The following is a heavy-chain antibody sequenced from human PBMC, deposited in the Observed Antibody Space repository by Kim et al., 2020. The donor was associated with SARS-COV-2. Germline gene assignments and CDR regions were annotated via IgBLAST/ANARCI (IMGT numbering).Heavy chain of an antibody. V-gene: IGHV4-4*02. Sequence: SETLSLTCAVSGGSISSSNWWSWVRQPPGKGLEWIGEIYHSGSTNYNPSLKSRVTISVDKSKNQFSLKLSSVTAADTAVYYCARVSPQSITMVREYGMDVWGQGTTVTVSS. CDR3: ARVSPQSITMVREYGMDV. J-gene: IGHJ6*02. CDR1: GGSISSSNW. CDR2: IYHSGST. D-gene: IGHD3-10*01.